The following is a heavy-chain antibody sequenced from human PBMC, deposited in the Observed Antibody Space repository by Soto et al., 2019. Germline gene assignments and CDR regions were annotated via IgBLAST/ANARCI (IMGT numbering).Heavy chain of an antibody. D-gene: IGHD2-8*01. Sequence: SETLSLTCTVSGGSVRSGSYYWSWIRQPPGKGLEWIGYIYYSGSTNYNPSLKSRVTISVDTSKNQFSLKLSSVTAADTAVYYCARDGVYARVAYYHYGMSVWGQGTTVTVSS. CDR1: GGSVRSGSYY. CDR3: ARDGVYARVAYYHYGMSV. J-gene: IGHJ6*02. CDR2: IYYSGST. V-gene: IGHV4-61*01.